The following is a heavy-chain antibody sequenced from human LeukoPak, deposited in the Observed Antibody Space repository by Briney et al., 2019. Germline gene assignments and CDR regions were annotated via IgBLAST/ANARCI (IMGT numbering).Heavy chain of an antibody. V-gene: IGHV3-7*01. CDR2: IREDGSEK. D-gene: IGHD3-22*01. J-gene: IGHJ5*02. Sequence: PGGSLRLSCAASGFSFSRYWMSWVRQAPGKGLEWVANIREDGSEKKYVDPVKGRFTISRDNAKNSLYLQMNSLRAEDTAVYYCARDPPDYYDSSVYNWFDPWGQGTLVTVSS. CDR1: GFSFSRYW. CDR3: ARDPPDYYDSSVYNWFDP.